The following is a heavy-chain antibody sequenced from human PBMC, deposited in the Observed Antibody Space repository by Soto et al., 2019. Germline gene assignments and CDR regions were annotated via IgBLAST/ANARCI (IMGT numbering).Heavy chain of an antibody. CDR1: GFTFSTFW. CDR3: ARDRNYFYY. V-gene: IGHV3-74*01. CDR2: IKSDGSDT. Sequence: EVQLVESGGGLVQPGGSLRLSCAASGFTFSTFWMHWVRQAPGKGLVWVSRIKSDGSDTSYAASVKGRFTISRDNAKNTLYLQMNDLRAEDTAVYYCARDRNYFYYWGQGTLLTVSS. J-gene: IGHJ4*02.